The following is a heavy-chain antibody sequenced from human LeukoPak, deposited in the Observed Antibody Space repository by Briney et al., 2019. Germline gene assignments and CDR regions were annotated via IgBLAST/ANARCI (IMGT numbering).Heavy chain of an antibody. CDR1: GFTFGHKA. CDR3: AKGAPSSSSIFDF. Sequence: PGGSLRLSCVASGFTFGHKAMAWVRQAPGKRLEWVSALSGSGGDTFYADSVKGRFTISRDNSKNTLYLQLSSLRPDDTAVYYCAKGAPSSSSIFDFWGPGTLVTVSS. J-gene: IGHJ4*02. CDR2: LSGSGGDT. V-gene: IGHV3-23*01. D-gene: IGHD6-6*01.